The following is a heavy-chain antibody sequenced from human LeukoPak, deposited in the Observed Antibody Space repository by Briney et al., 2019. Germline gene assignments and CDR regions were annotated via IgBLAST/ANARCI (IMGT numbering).Heavy chain of an antibody. CDR2: ISPSGSTI. V-gene: IGHV3-11*04. J-gene: IGHJ4*02. CDR3: VTYAY. Sequence: PGGSLRLSCAASGFTFSDNYLSWIRQAPGKGLEWISYISPSGSTIYYADSVKGRFTISGDNAKNSLYLQMNSLRAEDTALYHCVTYAYWGQGTLVTVSS. D-gene: IGHD1-20*01. CDR1: GFTFSDNY.